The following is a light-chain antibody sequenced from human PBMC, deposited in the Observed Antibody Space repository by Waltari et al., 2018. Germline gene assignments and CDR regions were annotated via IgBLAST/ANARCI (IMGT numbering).Light chain of an antibody. CDR2: EGS. J-gene: IGLJ1*01. Sequence: QSALTQPASVSGSPGPSITLSCTGTSRDVGGNHFFPWYQQHPGKAPKLMIYEGSKRPSGVSNRFSGSKSGNTASLTISGLQAEDEADYYCCSYAGSSTYVFGTGTKVTVL. V-gene: IGLV2-23*01. CDR1: SRDVGGNHF. CDR3: CSYAGSSTYV.